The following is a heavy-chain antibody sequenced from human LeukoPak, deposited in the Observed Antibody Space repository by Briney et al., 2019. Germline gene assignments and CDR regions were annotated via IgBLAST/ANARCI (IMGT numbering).Heavy chain of an antibody. CDR2: ISYTGST. V-gene: IGHV4-59*01. CDR3: VREPSSSGWFAY. J-gene: IGHJ4*02. D-gene: IGHD6-19*01. Sequence: PSETLSLTCTVSGDSITGYYWSWIRQPPGKGLEWIAYISYTGSTNYNPSLRGRVTISLDTSANQFSLKFSSVTTTGTAVYYCVREPSSSGWFAYWGQGTLVTVSS. CDR1: GDSITGYY.